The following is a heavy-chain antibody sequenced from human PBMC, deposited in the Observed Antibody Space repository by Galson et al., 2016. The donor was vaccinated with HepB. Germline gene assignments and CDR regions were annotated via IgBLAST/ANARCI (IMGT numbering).Heavy chain of an antibody. D-gene: IGHD3-22*01. V-gene: IGHV3-15*07. J-gene: IGHJ4*02. CDR3: TTLTTILVHPDY. Sequence: SLRLSCAASGFTLSNAWMSWVRQAPGKGLEWVGLIKTKGEGGTTDYAAPLKGRFTISRDDSKNTLYLEMNSLQTEDTAMYFWTTLTTILVHPDYWGRGTLVTGSS. CDR1: GFTLSNAW. CDR2: IKTKGEGGTT.